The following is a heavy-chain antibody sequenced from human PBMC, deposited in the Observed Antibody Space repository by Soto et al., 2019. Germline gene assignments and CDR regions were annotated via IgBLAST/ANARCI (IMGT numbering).Heavy chain of an antibody. D-gene: IGHD3-9*01. V-gene: IGHV1-2*02. CDR1: GYIFTGYY. J-gene: IGHJ3*02. Sequence: ASVKVSCKASGYIFTGYYIQWVRQAPAQGLEWMGWINTKTGGTKYAQKFQGRVTMTRDTSINTAYMEVSRLRSDDTAVYYCSTDKVAFDMWLQGTMVPVSS. CDR3: STDKVAFDM. CDR2: INTKTGGT.